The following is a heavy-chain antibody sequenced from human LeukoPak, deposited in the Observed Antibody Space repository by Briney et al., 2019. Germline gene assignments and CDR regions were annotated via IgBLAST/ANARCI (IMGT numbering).Heavy chain of an antibody. D-gene: IGHD6-19*01. CDR3: ARDDSGGWYYFDY. Sequence: GGSLRLSCAASGFTFSSYWMSWVRQAPVKGLEWVANIKQDGSEKNYVDSVKGRFTISRDNAKNSLYLQMNSLRAEDTAVYYCARDDSGGWYYFDYWGQGTLVTVSS. V-gene: IGHV3-7*03. CDR2: IKQDGSEK. CDR1: GFTFSSYW. J-gene: IGHJ4*02.